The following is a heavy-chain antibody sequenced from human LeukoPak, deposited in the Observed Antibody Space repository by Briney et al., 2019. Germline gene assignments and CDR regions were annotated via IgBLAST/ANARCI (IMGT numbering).Heavy chain of an antibody. CDR1: GGSISSGDYY. CDR3: ARHLDYDILTGVLGGFDP. D-gene: IGHD3-9*01. Sequence: PSETLSLTCTVSGGSISSGDYYWSWIRQPPGKGLEWIGYIYYSGSTYYNPSLKSRVTISVDTSKNQFSLKLSSVTAADTAVYYCARHLDYDILTGVLGGFDPWGQGTLVTVSS. J-gene: IGHJ5*02. V-gene: IGHV4-30-4*01. CDR2: IYYSGST.